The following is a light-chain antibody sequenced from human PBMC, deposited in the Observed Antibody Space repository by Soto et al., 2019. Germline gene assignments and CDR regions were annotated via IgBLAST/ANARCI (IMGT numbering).Light chain of an antibody. CDR1: KLGDKY. CDR2: QDD. Sequence: SYELTQPPSVSVSPGQTASITCSGDKLGDKYACWYQQKPGQSPVVVIYQDDKRPSGIPERFSGSNSGNTATLTISGTQAMDEADYYCQAWDSSIVVVFGGGTKVTVL. V-gene: IGLV3-1*01. J-gene: IGLJ2*01. CDR3: QAWDSSIVVV.